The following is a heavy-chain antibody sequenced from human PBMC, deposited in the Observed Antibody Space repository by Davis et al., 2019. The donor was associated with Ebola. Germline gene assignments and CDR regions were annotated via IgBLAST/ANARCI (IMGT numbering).Heavy chain of an antibody. J-gene: IGHJ5*02. CDR3: AKAGSGNRGWFDP. Sequence: GESLKISCAASGFTFSSYAMSWVRQAPGKGLEWVSAISGSGGSTYYADSVKGRFTISRDNSKNTLYLQMNSLRAEDTAVYYCAKAGSGNRGWFDPWGQGTLVTVSS. D-gene: IGHD4-23*01. V-gene: IGHV3-23*01. CDR2: ISGSGGST. CDR1: GFTFSSYA.